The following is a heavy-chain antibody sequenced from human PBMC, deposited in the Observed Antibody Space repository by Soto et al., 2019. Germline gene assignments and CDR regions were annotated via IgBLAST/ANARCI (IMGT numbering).Heavy chain of an antibody. D-gene: IGHD3-3*02. Sequence: SETLSLTCAVSGDSVRSSNWWTWVRQSPGKGLEWIGEIYHLGGTNYNPSLKSRVTISVDMAKNQVSLKLSSVTAADTAVYYCARDAPVALGVPNSMDVWGQGTTVTVSS. CDR1: GDSVRSSNW. CDR2: IYHLGGT. CDR3: ARDAPVALGVPNSMDV. J-gene: IGHJ6*02. V-gene: IGHV4-4*02.